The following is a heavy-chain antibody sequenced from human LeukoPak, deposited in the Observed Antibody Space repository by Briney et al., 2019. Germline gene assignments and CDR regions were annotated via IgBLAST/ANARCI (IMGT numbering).Heavy chain of an antibody. J-gene: IGHJ4*02. CDR1: GFTFTSYA. V-gene: IGHV3-23*01. CDR2: ISGSGDRT. Sequence: PGGSLRLSCAASGFTFTSYAMSWVRQAPGKGLEWVSTISGSGDRTYYADSVKGRFTISRDNAKNALYLQMNSLRAEDTAVYYCAKDLHYGSADYWGQGTLVTVSS. D-gene: IGHD3-10*01. CDR3: AKDLHYGSADY.